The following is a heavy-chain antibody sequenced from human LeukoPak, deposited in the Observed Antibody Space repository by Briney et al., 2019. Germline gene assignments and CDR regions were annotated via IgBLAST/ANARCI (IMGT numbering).Heavy chain of an antibody. D-gene: IGHD6-13*01. CDR2: ISGDGSTT. CDR3: ARGIAATGQYYFDY. J-gene: IGHJ4*02. CDR1: GFTFSAYA. Sequence: GGSLRLSCAASGFTFSAYAMTWVRQAPGKGLEWVSGISGDGSTTYYADSVKGRFTSSRDNSKKTLFLQMNSLRAEDTAVYYCARGIAATGQYYFDYWGQGTLATVSS. V-gene: IGHV3-23*01.